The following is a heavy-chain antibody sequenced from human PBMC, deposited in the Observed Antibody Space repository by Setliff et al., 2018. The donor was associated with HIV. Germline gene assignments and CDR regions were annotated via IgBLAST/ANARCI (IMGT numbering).Heavy chain of an antibody. Sequence: SETLSLTCSVSGAVISRSTHPWAWSRQPPGKGLEWIRALSSNGNTYFNPTLKCRVTLSIDSSKNLFSLKLNSLTAADTAVYFCAAQDLDLVKYYYMDYWGPGALVTVSS. CDR1: GAVISRSTHP. V-gene: IGHV4-39*07. J-gene: IGHJ4*02. D-gene: IGHD2-21*01. CDR3: AAQDLDLVKYYYMDY. CDR2: LSSNGNT.